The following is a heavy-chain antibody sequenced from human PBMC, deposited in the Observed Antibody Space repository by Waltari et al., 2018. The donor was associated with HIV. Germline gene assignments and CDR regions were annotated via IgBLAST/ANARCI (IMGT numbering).Heavy chain of an antibody. V-gene: IGHV4-61*02. CDR1: GGSISSGSYY. CDR2: IYTSGST. Sequence: QVQLQESGPGLVKPSQTLSLTCTVSGGSISSGSYYWSWIRQPAGKGLEWIGRIYTSGSTNYNPSLKSRVTISVDTSKNQFSLKLSSVTAADTAVYYCARGGGGSGWDFQHWGQGTLVTVSS. D-gene: IGHD6-19*01. J-gene: IGHJ1*01. CDR3: ARGGGGSGWDFQH.